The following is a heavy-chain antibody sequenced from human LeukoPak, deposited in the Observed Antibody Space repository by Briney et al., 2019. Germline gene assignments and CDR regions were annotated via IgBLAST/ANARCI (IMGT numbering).Heavy chain of an antibody. V-gene: IGHV4-34*01. J-gene: IGHJ4*02. CDR2: INHSGST. CDR1: GGSFSGYY. Sequence: IPSETLSLTCAVYGGSFSGYYWSWIRQPPGKGLEWIGEINHSGSTNYNPSLKSRVTISVDTSKNQFSLKLSSGTAADTAVYYCARGRFRSGYSSGWYFKSFDYWGQGTLVTVSS. D-gene: IGHD6-19*01. CDR3: ARGRFRSGYSSGWYFKSFDY.